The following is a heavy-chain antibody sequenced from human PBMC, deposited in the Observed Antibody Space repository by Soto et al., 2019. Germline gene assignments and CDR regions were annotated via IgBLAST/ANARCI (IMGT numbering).Heavy chain of an antibody. V-gene: IGHV3-23*01. Sequence: GGSLRLSCAASGFTFSSYAMSWVRQAPGKGLEWVSAISGSGGSTYYADSVKGRFTISRDNSKNTLYLQMNSLRAEDTAVYYCAKAPTRHTSNCYDYWGQGTLVTVSS. J-gene: IGHJ4*02. CDR2: ISGSGGST. CDR3: AKAPTRHTSNCYDY. CDR1: GFTFSSYA. D-gene: IGHD2-2*01.